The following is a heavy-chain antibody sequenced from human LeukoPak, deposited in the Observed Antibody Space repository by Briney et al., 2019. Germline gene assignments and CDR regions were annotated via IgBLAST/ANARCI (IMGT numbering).Heavy chain of an antibody. CDR3: ARASILYYYGMDV. Sequence: PSETLSLTCAVYGGSFSGYYWSWIRQPPGKGLEWIGEINHSGSTNYNPSLKSRVTISVDTSKNQFSLKLSSVTAADTAVYYCARASILYYYGMDVWGQGTTVTVSS. CDR1: GGSFSGYY. CDR2: INHSGST. J-gene: IGHJ6*02. V-gene: IGHV4-34*01.